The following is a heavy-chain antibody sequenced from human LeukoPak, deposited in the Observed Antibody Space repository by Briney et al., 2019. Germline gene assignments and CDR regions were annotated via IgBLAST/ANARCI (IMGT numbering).Heavy chain of an antibody. V-gene: IGHV3-21*01. D-gene: IGHD3-3*01. Sequence: GGSLRLSCAASGFTFSSYSMNRVRQAPGKGLEWVSSISSSSSYIYYADSVKGRFTISRDNAKNSLYLQMNSLRAEDTAVYYCARALDFWSGYNYGMDVWGQGTTATVSS. CDR1: GFTFSSYS. J-gene: IGHJ6*02. CDR3: ARALDFWSGYNYGMDV. CDR2: ISSSSSYI.